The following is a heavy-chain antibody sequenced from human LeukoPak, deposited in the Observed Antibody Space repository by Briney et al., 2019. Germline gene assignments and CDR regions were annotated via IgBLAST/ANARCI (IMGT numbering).Heavy chain of an antibody. Sequence: PGGSLRLSCAASGFTVSTNYMSWVRQAPGKGLEWVSTIYSDDTTYYADSVKGRFTISRHNSKNTLHLQTNSLRAEDTAVYYCSTSKYNYGFLDYWGQGTLVTVSS. CDR3: STSKYNYGFLDY. D-gene: IGHD5-18*01. CDR2: IYSDDTT. J-gene: IGHJ4*02. V-gene: IGHV3-53*04. CDR1: GFTVSTNY.